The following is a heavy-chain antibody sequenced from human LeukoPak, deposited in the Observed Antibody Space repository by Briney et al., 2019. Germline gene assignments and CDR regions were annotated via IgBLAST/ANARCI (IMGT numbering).Heavy chain of an antibody. J-gene: IGHJ4*02. V-gene: IGHV3-43D*04. CDR3: AAADKFWSPVDY. D-gene: IGHD6-13*01. CDR2: ISWDGGSK. CDR1: GFTFDDYA. Sequence: GGSLRLSCAASGFTFDDYAMHWVRQAPGKGLEWVSLISWDGGSKYYADSVKGRFTISRDNSKNSLYLQMNSLRAEDTALYYCAAADKFWSPVDYWGQGTLVTVSS.